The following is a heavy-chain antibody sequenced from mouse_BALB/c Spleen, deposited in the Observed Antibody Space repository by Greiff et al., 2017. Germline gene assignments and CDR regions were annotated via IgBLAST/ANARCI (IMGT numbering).Heavy chain of an antibody. CDR3: ANGVLRPYYAMDY. D-gene: IGHD1-2*01. CDR1: GYSFTGYY. CDR2: ISCYNGAT. Sequence: LVKTGASVKISCKASGYSFTGYYMHWVKQSHGKSLEWIGYISCYNGATSYNQKFKGKATFTVDTSSSTAYMQFNSLTSEDSAVYYCANGVLRPYYAMDYWGQGTSVTVSS. V-gene: IGHV1S34*01. J-gene: IGHJ4*01.